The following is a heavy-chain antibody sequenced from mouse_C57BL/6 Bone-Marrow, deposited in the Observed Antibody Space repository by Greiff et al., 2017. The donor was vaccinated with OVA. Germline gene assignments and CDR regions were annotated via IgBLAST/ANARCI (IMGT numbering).Heavy chain of an antibody. CDR1: GYTFTSYW. D-gene: IGHD1-1*02. J-gene: IGHJ2*01. V-gene: IGHV1-64*01. CDR2: IHPNSGST. Sequence: VKLVESGAELVKPGASVKLSCKASGYTFTSYWMHWVKQRPGQGLEWIGMIHPNSGSTNYNEKFKSKATLTVDKSSSTAYMQLSSLTSEDSAVYYCARELWYYWGQGTTLTVSS. CDR3: ARELWYY.